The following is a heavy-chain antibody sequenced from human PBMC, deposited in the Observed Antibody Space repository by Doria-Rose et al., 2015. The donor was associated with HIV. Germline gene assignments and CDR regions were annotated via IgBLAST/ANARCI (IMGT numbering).Heavy chain of an antibody. CDR2: IFSDDER. Sequence: QITLKESGPVLVKPTETLTLPCTVSGVSLSSPGMGVSWIRQPPGKALEWLANIFSDDERSYKTSLKSILTISRGTSKSQVVLTMTDMDPVDTATYYCARIKSSRWYHKYYFDFWGQGTLVIVSA. CDR3: ARIKSSRWYHKYYFDF. CDR1: GVSLSSPGMG. V-gene: IGHV2-26*01. J-gene: IGHJ4*02. D-gene: IGHD6-13*01.